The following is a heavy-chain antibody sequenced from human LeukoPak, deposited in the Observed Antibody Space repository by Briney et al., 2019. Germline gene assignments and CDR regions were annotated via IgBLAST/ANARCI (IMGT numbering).Heavy chain of an antibody. CDR1: GFSFGDYA. CDR3: SRNVPDWNYAMDV. Sequence: GRSLRLSCITSGFSFGDYAVSWVRQAPGKGLEWVGFIRSKAYGGTTEYAAAVKGRFTISRDDSKSIAYLEMNTLKTEDTAVYYCSRNVPDWNYAMDVWGQGTTVTVSS. CDR2: IRSKAYGGTT. J-gene: IGHJ6*02. V-gene: IGHV3-49*04. D-gene: IGHD1-1*01.